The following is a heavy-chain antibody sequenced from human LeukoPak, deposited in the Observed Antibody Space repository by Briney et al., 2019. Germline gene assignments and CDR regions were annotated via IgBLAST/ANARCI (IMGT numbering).Heavy chain of an antibody. D-gene: IGHD6-13*01. J-gene: IGHJ4*02. Sequence: GGSLRLSCAASGFTFRSDWMSWVRQAPGKGLEWVANIKQDGSEKYYVDSVKGRFTISRDNAKNSLYLQMNSLRAEDTAVYYCARDRGSSWGQGTLVTVSS. CDR3: ARDRGSS. CDR1: GFTFRSDW. V-gene: IGHV3-7*01. CDR2: IKQDGSEK.